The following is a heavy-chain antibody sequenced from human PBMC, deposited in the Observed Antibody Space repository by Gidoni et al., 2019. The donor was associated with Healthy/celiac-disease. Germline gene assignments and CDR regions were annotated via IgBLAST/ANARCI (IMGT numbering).Heavy chain of an antibody. CDR1: GFTFRSYG. J-gene: IGHJ6*02. Sequence: QVQLVESGGGVVQPGRSLRLSCAASGFTFRSYGLHWVRQAPGKGLEWVAVIWYDGSNKFYADSVKGRFTISRDNSKNTLYLQMNSLRAEDTAVYYCARDKPLYYDILTGYLGGSINYGMDVWGQGTTVTVSS. CDR2: IWYDGSNK. CDR3: ARDKPLYYDILTGYLGGSINYGMDV. V-gene: IGHV3-33*01. D-gene: IGHD3-9*01.